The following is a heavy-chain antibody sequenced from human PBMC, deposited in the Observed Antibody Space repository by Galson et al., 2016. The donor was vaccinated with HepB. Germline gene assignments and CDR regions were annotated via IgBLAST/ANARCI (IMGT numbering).Heavy chain of an antibody. V-gene: IGHV3-21*01. J-gene: IGHJ3*02. Sequence: SLRLSCAASGFTFGSYAMHWVRQAPGKGPEWVSSIKNSNSDVYYEDSVKGRFTISRDNAENSLYLQMDSLTAEDTAMYYCARARIAALGTGAFDMWGQGTMVTVSS. CDR1: GFTFGSYA. CDR2: IKNSNSDV. CDR3: ARARIAALGTGAFDM. D-gene: IGHD6-13*01.